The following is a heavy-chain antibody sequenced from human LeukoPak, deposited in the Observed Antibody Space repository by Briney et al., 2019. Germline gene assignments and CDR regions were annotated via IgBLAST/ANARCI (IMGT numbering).Heavy chain of an antibody. CDR2: ISSGSSYI. V-gene: IGHV3-21*01. Sequence: PGGFLRLSCAASGFTFSSYSLNWVRQAPGKGLEWVSSISSGSSYIYYADSVKGRFTISRDNAKNSLYLQMNSLRAEDTAVYYCARDIHHVVAWGQGTLVTVSS. J-gene: IGHJ5*02. D-gene: IGHD2-15*01. CDR3: ARDIHHVVA. CDR1: GFTFSSYS.